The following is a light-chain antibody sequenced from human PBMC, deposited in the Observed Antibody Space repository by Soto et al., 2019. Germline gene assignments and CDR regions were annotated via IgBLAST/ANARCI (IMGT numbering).Light chain of an antibody. CDR3: QRYDSFRT. Sequence: EIVLTQHPGTLSLSPGERATLSCRASQSVRSNFLAWYQQKPGQAPRLLIYGASNRATGIPDRCSGRGSGTDFTLTITRLEPEDFAMYYWQRYDSFRTFGQGTKVDIK. V-gene: IGKV3-20*01. J-gene: IGKJ1*01. CDR1: QSVRSNF. CDR2: GAS.